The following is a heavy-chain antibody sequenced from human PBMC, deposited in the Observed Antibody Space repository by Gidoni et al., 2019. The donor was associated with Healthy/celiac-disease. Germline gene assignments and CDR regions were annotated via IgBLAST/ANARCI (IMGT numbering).Heavy chain of an antibody. D-gene: IGHD1-1*01. V-gene: IGHV3-7*01. CDR2: IKQDGSEK. CDR1: GFTFRSYW. J-gene: IGHJ4*02. Sequence: EVQLVESGGGLVQPGGSLRLSCAASGFTFRSYWMSWVRQAPGKGLEWVANIKQDGSEKYYVDSVKGRFTISRDNAKNSLYLQMNSLRAEDTAVYYCARCGLEVGDYWGQGTLVTVSS. CDR3: ARCGLEVGDY.